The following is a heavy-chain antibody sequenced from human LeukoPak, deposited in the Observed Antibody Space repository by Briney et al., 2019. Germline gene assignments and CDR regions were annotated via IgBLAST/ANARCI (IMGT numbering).Heavy chain of an antibody. D-gene: IGHD2-15*01. Sequence: SETLSLTCAVYGGSFSGYYWGWIRQPPGKGLEWIGEINHSGSTNYNPSLKSRVTISVDTSKNQFSLKLSSVTAADTAVYYCARGLEYCSGGSCYSGVGMDVWGQGTTVTVSS. V-gene: IGHV4-34*01. CDR1: GGSFSGYY. J-gene: IGHJ6*02. CDR3: ARGLEYCSGGSCYSGVGMDV. CDR2: INHSGST.